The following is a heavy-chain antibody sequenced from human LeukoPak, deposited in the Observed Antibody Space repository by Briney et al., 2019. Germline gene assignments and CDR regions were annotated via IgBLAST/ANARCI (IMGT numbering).Heavy chain of an antibody. J-gene: IGHJ6*02. D-gene: IGHD2-15*01. CDR2: ISSTGRYI. CDR3: TTRYCSGGSCHPDYYYYYGMDV. CDR1: GLTFSSFS. Sequence: GGSLRLSCAASGLTFSSFSMNWVRQAPGKGLEWVSYISSTGRYIHYADSVKGRFTIARDNAKNSLYLQMNSLRAEDTAVYYCTTRYCSGGSCHPDYYYYYGMDVWGQGTTVTVSS. V-gene: IGHV3-21*01.